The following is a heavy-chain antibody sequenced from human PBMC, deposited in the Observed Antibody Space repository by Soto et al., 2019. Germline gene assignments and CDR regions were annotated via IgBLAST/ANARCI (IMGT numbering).Heavy chain of an antibody. V-gene: IGHV3-23*01. CDR1: GFTFSSYA. CDR2: ISGSGDGT. Sequence: EVQLLESGGGFVQPGGSLRLSCAASGFTFSSYAMSWVRQAPGKGLEWVSAISGSGDGTYYADSGKGRFTISRDNSKNALYLQMNSLRADDTAVYYCAKQGGSSSYTQGDYWGQGTLVTVSS. J-gene: IGHJ4*02. CDR3: AKQGGSSSYTQGDY. D-gene: IGHD2-2*01.